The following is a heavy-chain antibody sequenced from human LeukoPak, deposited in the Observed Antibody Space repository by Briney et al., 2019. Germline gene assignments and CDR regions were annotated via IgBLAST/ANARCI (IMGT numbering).Heavy chain of an antibody. CDR2: ISAYNGKT. J-gene: IGHJ3*02. CDR3: ARDLYYYDSSGDAFDI. V-gene: IGHV1-18*01. CDR1: GYTFTSYG. D-gene: IGHD3-22*01. Sequence: GASVKVSCKASGYTFTSYGISWVRQAPGQGLEWMGWISAYNGKTNYAQKLKGRVTMTTDTSTSTAYMELRSLRSDDTAVYYCARDLYYYDSSGDAFDIWGQGTMVTVSS.